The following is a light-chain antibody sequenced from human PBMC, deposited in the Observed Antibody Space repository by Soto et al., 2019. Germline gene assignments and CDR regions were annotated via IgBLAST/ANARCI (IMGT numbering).Light chain of an antibody. CDR3: QHYNSYSEA. CDR1: QSISTY. J-gene: IGKJ1*01. CDR2: DAS. Sequence: EFVLTQSPATLSLSPGERATLSCRASQSISTYLAWYRQKPGQAPRLLIYDASNRATGIPSRFSGSGSGTEFTLTISSLQPDDFATYYCQHYNSYSEAFGQGTKVDIK. V-gene: IGKV3-11*01.